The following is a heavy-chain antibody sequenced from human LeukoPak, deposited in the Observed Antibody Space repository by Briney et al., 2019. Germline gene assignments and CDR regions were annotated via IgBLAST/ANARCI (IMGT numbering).Heavy chain of an antibody. V-gene: IGHV3-23*01. CDR1: GFTFSTYA. CDR3: AKATYSSSWNLYFDY. D-gene: IGHD6-13*01. CDR2: ISGSAYST. Sequence: GGSLRLSCAASGFTFSTYAMSWVRQAPGKGLEWVSTISGSAYSTYYADSVKGRFTISRDNSKNTLFLQMSSLRAEDTAVYYCAKATYSSSWNLYFDYWGQGTLVTVSS. J-gene: IGHJ4*02.